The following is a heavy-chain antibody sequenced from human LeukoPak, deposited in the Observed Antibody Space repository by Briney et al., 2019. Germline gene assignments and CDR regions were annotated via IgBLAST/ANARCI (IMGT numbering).Heavy chain of an antibody. Sequence: PGGSLRLSCAASGFTVSSNYMSWVRQAPGKGLEWVGRIKSKTDGGTTDYAAPVKGRFTISRDDSKNTLYLQMNSLKIEDTAVYYCAARYNWNDLAHWGQGTLVTVSS. CDR2: IKSKTDGGTT. D-gene: IGHD1-1*01. J-gene: IGHJ4*02. CDR3: AARYNWNDLAH. V-gene: IGHV3-15*01. CDR1: GFTVSSNY.